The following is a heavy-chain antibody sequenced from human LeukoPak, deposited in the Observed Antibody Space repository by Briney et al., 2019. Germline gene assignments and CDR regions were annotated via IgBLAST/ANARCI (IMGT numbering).Heavy chain of an antibody. CDR3: ARLGAYSSSWYVSGVMDY. J-gene: IGHJ4*02. Sequence: SETLSLTCTVSGGSISSYYWGWIRQPPGKGLEWIGSIYHSGSTYYNPSLKSRVTISVDTSKNQFSLKLSSVTAADTAVYYCARLGAYSSSWYVSGVMDYWGQGTLVTVSS. V-gene: IGHV4-38-2*02. CDR2: IYHSGST. CDR1: GGSISSYY. D-gene: IGHD6-13*01.